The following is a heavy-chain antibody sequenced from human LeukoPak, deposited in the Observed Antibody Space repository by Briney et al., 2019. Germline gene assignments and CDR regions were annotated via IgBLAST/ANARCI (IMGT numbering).Heavy chain of an antibody. V-gene: IGHV4-38-2*02. CDR2: IYHSGST. CDR1: GYSISSGYY. CDR3: ARVPTGG. Sequence: SETLSLTCTVSGYSISSGYYWGWIRQPPGKGLEWIGSIYHSGSTYYNPSLKSRVTISVDTSKNQFSLKLSSVTAADAAVYYCARVPTGGWGQGTLVTVSS. J-gene: IGHJ4*02. D-gene: IGHD7-27*01.